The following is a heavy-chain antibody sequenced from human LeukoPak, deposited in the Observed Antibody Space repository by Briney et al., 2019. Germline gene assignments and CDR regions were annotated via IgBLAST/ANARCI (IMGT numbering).Heavy chain of an antibody. CDR2: ISAYNGNT. CDR1: GYTFTSYG. D-gene: IGHD2-2*01. J-gene: IGHJ5*02. Sequence: ASVKVSCKASGYTFTSYGISWVRQAPGQGLEWMGWISAYNGNTNYAQKLQGRVTMTTDTSTSTAYMELSRLRSDDTAVYYCATYNVKPAAMSSDWFDPWGQGTPVTVSS. V-gene: IGHV1-18*01. CDR3: ATYNVKPAAMSSDWFDP.